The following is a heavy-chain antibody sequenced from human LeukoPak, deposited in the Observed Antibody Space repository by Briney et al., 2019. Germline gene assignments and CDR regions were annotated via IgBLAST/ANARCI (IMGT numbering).Heavy chain of an antibody. CDR2: IYHSGST. CDR3: ARGAQTYYDILTGYYNGYYYYYMDV. J-gene: IGHJ6*03. CDR1: GGSISSYY. D-gene: IGHD3-9*01. V-gene: IGHV4-38-2*02. Sequence: SETLSLTCTVSGGSISSYYWGWIRQPPGKGLEWIGSIYHSGSTYYNPSLKSRVTISVDTSKNQFSLKLSSVTAADTAVYYCARGAQTYYDILTGYYNGYYYYYMDVWGKGTTVTISS.